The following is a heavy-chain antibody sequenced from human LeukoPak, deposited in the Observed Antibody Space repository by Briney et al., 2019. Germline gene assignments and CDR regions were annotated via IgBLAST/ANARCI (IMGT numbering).Heavy chain of an antibody. CDR2: IHYSGIT. V-gene: IGHV4-59*01. J-gene: IGHJ4*02. D-gene: IGHD1-26*01. CDR3: ARDVSGISPGYFDY. Sequence: SETLSLTCTVSGGSITAYYWNWIRQPPGKGLEWIGYIHYSGITNYSPSLESRVTTSVDTSKNQISLKLSSVTAADTAVYYCARDVSGISPGYFDYWGPGTLVTVSS. CDR1: GGSITAYY.